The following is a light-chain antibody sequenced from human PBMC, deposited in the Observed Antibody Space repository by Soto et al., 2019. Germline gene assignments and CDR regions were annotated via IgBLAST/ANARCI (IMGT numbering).Light chain of an antibody. CDR2: GAS. Sequence: EMVMTQSPATLSLSQGERATLSCRHSQSVSSNLAWYQQKPGQAPMLLINGASTTATGIPARFSGSGSGTEFTLTISSLQSEDFAVYYCQQYNNWPSITFGQGTRLEIK. CDR3: QQYNNWPSIT. V-gene: IGKV3-15*01. J-gene: IGKJ5*01. CDR1: QSVSSN.